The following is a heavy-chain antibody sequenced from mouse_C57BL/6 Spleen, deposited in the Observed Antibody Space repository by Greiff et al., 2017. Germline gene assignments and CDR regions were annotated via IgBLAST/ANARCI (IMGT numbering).Heavy chain of an antibody. V-gene: IGHV1-7*01. J-gene: IGHJ4*01. D-gene: IGHD3-2*02. CDR3: ARDAQATPYAMDY. Sequence: VQLQQSGAELAKPGASVKLSCKASGYTFTSYWMHWVKQRPGQGLEWIGYINPSSGYTKYNQKFKDKATLTADKSSSTAYMQLSSLTYEDSAVYYCARDAQATPYAMDYWGQGTSVTVSS. CDR1: GYTFTSYW. CDR2: INPSSGYT.